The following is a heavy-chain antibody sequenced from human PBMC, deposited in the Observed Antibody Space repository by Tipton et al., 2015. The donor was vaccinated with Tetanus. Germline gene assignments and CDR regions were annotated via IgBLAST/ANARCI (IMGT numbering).Heavy chain of an antibody. CDR3: VRDGSSRSRHPLDF. J-gene: IGHJ4*02. Sequence: SLRLSCAASGFTFDDYAMHWVRQVPGKGLEWVSGISWNSAEKGYADSVRGRFSISRDNDKNLLYLQMRSLRVEDTAVYYCVRDGSSRSRHPLDFWGQGTLVVVSS. V-gene: IGHV3-9*01. CDR1: GFTFDDYA. D-gene: IGHD6-13*01. CDR2: ISWNSAEK.